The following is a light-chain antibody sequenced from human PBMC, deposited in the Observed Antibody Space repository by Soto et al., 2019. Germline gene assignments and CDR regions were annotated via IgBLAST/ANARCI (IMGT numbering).Light chain of an antibody. CDR2: VAS. CDR3: QQYGSSPFT. CDR1: QSVSSSY. V-gene: IGKV3-20*01. J-gene: IGKJ3*01. Sequence: EMVLPQSPGTLSLSPGERATLSCRASQSVSSSYLAWYQQKPGQAPRLLIYVASSRATGIPDRFSGSGSGTDFTLTISRLEPEDFAVYYCQQYGSSPFTFGPGTKVDIK.